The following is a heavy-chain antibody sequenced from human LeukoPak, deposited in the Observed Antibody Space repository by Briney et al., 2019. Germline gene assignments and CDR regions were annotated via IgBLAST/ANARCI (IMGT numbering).Heavy chain of an antibody. CDR1: GFTFSSYA. CDR2: ISYDGSNK. V-gene: IGHV3-30-3*01. CDR3: ARGAFGDSSGYYHKAFDI. D-gene: IGHD3-22*01. Sequence: GGSLRPSCAASGFTFSSYAMHWVRQAPGKGLEWVAVISYDGSNKYYADSVKGRFTISRDNSKNTLYLQMNSLRAEDTAVYYCARGAFGDSSGYYHKAFDIWGQGTMVTVSS. J-gene: IGHJ3*02.